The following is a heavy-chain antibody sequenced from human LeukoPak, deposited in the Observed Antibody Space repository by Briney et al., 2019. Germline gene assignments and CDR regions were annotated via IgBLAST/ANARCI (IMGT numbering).Heavy chain of an antibody. J-gene: IGHJ6*02. CDR2: IQYDGRNE. CDR1: GFTFSTCG. CDR3: ARPDYSGYGLHYGMAV. V-gene: IGHV3-30*02. Sequence: GGSLRLSCAASGFTFSTCGMHWVRQAPGKGLEWVAFIQYDGRNEYFLDSVKGRFTISRDNSKNTVYLEMSSLRIEDTSIYYCARPDYSGYGLHYGMAVWGQGTTVTVSS. D-gene: IGHD5-12*01.